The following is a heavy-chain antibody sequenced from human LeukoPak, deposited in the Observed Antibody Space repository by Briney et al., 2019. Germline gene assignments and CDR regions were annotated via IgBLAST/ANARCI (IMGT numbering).Heavy chain of an antibody. CDR1: GFAFSSYA. CDR2: ISFDGSRE. CDR3: ARDIWEVAAGARLDY. D-gene: IGHD2-15*01. J-gene: IGHJ4*02. Sequence: GGSLRLSCAASGFAFSSYAIHWVRQAPGKGLEWVAAISFDGSREYYADSVKGRITISRDNSKNTLSLQMNSLRAEDTAVYYCARDIWEVAAGARLDYWGQGTLVTVSS. V-gene: IGHV3-33*05.